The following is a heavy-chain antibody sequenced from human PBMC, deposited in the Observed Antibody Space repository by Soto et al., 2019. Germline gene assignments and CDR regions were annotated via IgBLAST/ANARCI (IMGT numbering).Heavy chain of an antibody. CDR2: IHGGGGAT. CDR3: AKFEGHPLEYWYLDF. V-gene: IGHV3-23*01. CDR1: GFTFSAYA. D-gene: IGHD1-1*01. Sequence: EVQLLESGGGLVQPGGSLRLSCAASGFTFSAYAMGWVRQAPGKGLEWVSTIHGGGGATHYADSVKGRFTISRDDSKNTLYAKMNSLRAEDTAVSYCAKFEGHPLEYWYLDFWGRGTLVTVSS. J-gene: IGHJ2*01.